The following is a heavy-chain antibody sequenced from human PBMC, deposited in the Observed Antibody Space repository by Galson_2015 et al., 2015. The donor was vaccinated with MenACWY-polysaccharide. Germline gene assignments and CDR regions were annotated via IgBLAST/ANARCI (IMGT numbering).Heavy chain of an antibody. CDR2: ILSDGSSI. Sequence: SLRLSCAASGFTFSSSWMHWVRQAPGKGLVWVSGILSDGSSIRYADSVRGRFTISRDNAKNMVHLQMNGLRGEDTAVYYCARGSQYSATYGRASGQGPLVTVCS. CDR3: ARGSQYSATYGRA. V-gene: IGHV3-74*01. J-gene: IGHJ5*02. D-gene: IGHD6-6*01. CDR1: GFTFSSSW.